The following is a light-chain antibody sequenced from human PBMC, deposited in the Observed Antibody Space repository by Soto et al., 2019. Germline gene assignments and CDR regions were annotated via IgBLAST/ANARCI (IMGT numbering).Light chain of an antibody. CDR3: QQYGSSPPIT. V-gene: IGKV3-20*01. J-gene: IGKJ5*01. CDR1: QSVSSSY. CDR2: GAS. Sequence: EIVLTQSPGTLSLSTGERATLSCRAIQSVSSSYLAWYQQKPGQAPRLLIYGASSRATGIPDRFSGGGSGTDFTLTISRLEPEDFAVYYCQQYGSSPPITFGQGTRLEI.